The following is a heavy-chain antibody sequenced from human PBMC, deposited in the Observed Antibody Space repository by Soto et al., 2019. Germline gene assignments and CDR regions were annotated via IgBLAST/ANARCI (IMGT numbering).Heavy chain of an antibody. J-gene: IGHJ6*02. D-gene: IGHD5-18*01. CDR1: GYTFTGYY. CDR3: ARGVDTAMVYYYGMDV. Sequence: QVQLVQSGAEVKKPGASVKVSCKASGYTFTGYYMHWVRQAPGQGLEWMGWINPNSGGTNYAQKFQGWVTMTRDTSISTAYMELSRLRSDDTAVYYCARGVDTAMVYYYGMDVWGQGTTVTVSS. CDR2: INPNSGGT. V-gene: IGHV1-2*04.